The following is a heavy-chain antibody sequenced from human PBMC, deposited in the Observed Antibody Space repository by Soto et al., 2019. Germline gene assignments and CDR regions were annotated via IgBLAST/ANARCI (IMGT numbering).Heavy chain of an antibody. CDR3: ARQYYYDSSGYPTPYAFDI. V-gene: IGHV1-2*04. Sequence: ASVKVSCKASGYTFTGYYMHWARQAPGQGLEWMGWINPNSGGTNYAQKFQGWVTMTRDTSISTAYMELSRLRSDDTAVYYCARQYYYDSSGYPTPYAFDIWGQGTMVTVSS. CDR1: GYTFTGYY. J-gene: IGHJ3*02. CDR2: INPNSGGT. D-gene: IGHD3-22*01.